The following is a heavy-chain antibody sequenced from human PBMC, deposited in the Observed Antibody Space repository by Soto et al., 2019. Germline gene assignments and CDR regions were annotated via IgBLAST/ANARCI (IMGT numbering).Heavy chain of an antibody. CDR2: ISDSGGRT. CDR3: AKGESRVVVPDNWFDS. Sequence: EVQLLESGGGLVQPGGSLRLSCAASGLTFSSNAMSWVRQAPGKGLEWVSGISDSGGRTYYADSVKGRFTNSRDNAKNTLYLQMNSLRAEDTAVYYCAKGESRVVVPDNWFDSWGQGTLVTVSS. CDR1: GLTFSSNA. V-gene: IGHV3-23*01. J-gene: IGHJ5*01. D-gene: IGHD3-22*01.